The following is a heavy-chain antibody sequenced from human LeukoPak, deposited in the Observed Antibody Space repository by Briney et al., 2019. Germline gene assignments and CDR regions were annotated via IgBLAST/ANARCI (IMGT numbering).Heavy chain of an antibody. CDR3: ARKVAPYQPFDI. V-gene: IGHV4-59*01. J-gene: IGHJ3*02. D-gene: IGHD2-2*01. CDR1: GGSISSYY. CDR2: IYYSGST. Sequence: PSETLSLTCTVSGGSISSYYWSWIRQPPGKGLEWIGYIYYSGSTNYHPSLKRRVTISVDTSKEQVSLKLGSVTAADTAVYYCARKVAPYQPFDIWGQGTMVTV.